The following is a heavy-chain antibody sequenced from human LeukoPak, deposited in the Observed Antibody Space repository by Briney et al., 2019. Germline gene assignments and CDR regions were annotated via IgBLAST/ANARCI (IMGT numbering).Heavy chain of an antibody. CDR2: IIPIFGTA. D-gene: IGHD6-13*01. CDR1: GGTFSSYA. Sequence: ASVKVSCKASGGTFSSYAISWVRQAPGQGLEWMGGIIPIFGTANYAQKFQGRVTITADKSTSTAYMELSSLRSEDTAVYYCARGGYSSSQFDYWGQGTLVTVSS. J-gene: IGHJ4*02. CDR3: ARGGYSSSQFDY. V-gene: IGHV1-69*06.